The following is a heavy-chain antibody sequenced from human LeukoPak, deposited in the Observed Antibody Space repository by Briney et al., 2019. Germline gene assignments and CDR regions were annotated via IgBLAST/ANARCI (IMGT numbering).Heavy chain of an antibody. J-gene: IGHJ4*02. D-gene: IGHD6-19*01. CDR3: SVSSGWYVAPDY. CDR1: GGSFSGYY. Sequence: SETLSLTCAVHGGSFSGYYWSWIRQPPGKGLEWIGSIYYSGSTYYNPSLKSRVTISVDTSKNQFSLKLSSVTAADTAVYYCSVSSGWYVAPDYWGQGTLVTVSS. V-gene: IGHV4-34*01. CDR2: IYYSGST.